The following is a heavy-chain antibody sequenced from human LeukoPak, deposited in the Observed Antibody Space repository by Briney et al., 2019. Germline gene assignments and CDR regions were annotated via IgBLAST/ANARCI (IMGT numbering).Heavy chain of an antibody. CDR3: ASPSSRTAGYSGYVFSY. J-gene: IGHJ4*02. D-gene: IGHD5-12*01. CDR2: ICGSGGST. V-gene: IGHV3-23*01. CDR1: GFTFSSYA. Sequence: PGGSLRLSCAASGFTFSSYAMSWVRQAPGKGLEWVSAICGSGGSTYYADSVKGRFTISRDNSKNTLYLQMNSLRAEDTAVYYCASPSSRTAGYSGYVFSYWGQGTLVTVSS.